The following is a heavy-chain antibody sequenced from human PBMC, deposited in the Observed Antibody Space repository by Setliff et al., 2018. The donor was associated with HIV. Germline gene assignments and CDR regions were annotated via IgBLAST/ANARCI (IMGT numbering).Heavy chain of an antibody. Sequence: SETLSLTCTVSGGSISSGSYFWTWIRQPAGKGLEWIGRIYYSGSTYYNPSLKSRVTISVDTSKNQFSLKLSSVTAADTAVYYCARLNSSGWYSTFDYWGQGTLVTVSS. D-gene: IGHD6-19*01. CDR1: GGSISSGSYF. V-gene: IGHV4-39*01. CDR3: ARLNSSGWYSTFDY. CDR2: IYYSGST. J-gene: IGHJ4*02.